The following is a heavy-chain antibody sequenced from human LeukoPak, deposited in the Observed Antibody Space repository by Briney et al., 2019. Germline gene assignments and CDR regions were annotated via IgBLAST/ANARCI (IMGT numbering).Heavy chain of an antibody. CDR1: GFTFSSYA. CDR2: ISGSGGTT. Sequence: PGGSLRLSCAASGFTFSSYAMNWVRQAPGKGLEWVSDISGSGGTTHYADSVKGRFTISRDNSKNTLYLQMNSLRAEDTAVYYCAKERMTTTSVDYWGQGTLVTVSS. CDR3: AKERMTTTSVDY. D-gene: IGHD4-11*01. V-gene: IGHV3-23*01. J-gene: IGHJ4*02.